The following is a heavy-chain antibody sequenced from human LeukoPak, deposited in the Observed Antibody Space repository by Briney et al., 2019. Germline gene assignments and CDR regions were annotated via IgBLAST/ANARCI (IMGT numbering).Heavy chain of an antibody. J-gene: IGHJ6*03. CDR1: GGSFSGYY. CDR3: ARGQGGYSYGYGFYYYYMDV. Sequence: PSETLSLTCAVYGGSFSGYYWSWIRQPPGKGLEWIGEINHSGSTNYNPSLKSRVTISVDTSKNQFSLKLSSVTAADTAVYYCARGQGGYSYGYGFYYYYMDVCGKGTTVTVSS. V-gene: IGHV4-34*01. D-gene: IGHD5-18*01. CDR2: INHSGST.